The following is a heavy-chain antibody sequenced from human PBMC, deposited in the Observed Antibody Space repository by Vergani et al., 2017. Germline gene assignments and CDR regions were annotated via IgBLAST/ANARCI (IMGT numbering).Heavy chain of an antibody. Sequence: QVQLQESGPGLVKPSQTLSLTCTVSGGSISSGSYYWSWIRQPAGKGLEWIGRIYTSGSTNYNPSLKSRVTISVDTSKNQFSLKRSSVTAPATAVYYCAREEVVVVPAGSPPGLDAGGQGTLVTVSS. CDR2: IYTSGST. CDR3: AREEVVVVPAGSPPGLDA. V-gene: IGHV4-61*02. J-gene: IGHJ5*02. D-gene: IGHD2-2*01. CDR1: GGSISSGSYY.